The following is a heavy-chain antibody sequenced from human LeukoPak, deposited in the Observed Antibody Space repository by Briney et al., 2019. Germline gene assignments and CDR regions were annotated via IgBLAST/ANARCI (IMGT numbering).Heavy chain of an antibody. CDR3: TTKRLRSPFDY. V-gene: IGHV3-15*01. J-gene: IGHJ4*02. CDR2: IKSKTDGGTT. D-gene: IGHD4-17*01. CDR1: GFTFSNAW. Sequence: PGGSLRLSCAASGFTFSNAWLSWVRQAPWKGLEWVGRIKSKTDGGTTDYAAPVKGRFTISRDDSKNTLYLQMNSLKTEDTAVYYCTTKRLRSPFDYWGQGTLVTVSS.